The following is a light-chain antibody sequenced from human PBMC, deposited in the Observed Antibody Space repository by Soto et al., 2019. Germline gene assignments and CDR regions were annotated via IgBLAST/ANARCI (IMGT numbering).Light chain of an antibody. CDR3: QQSFNLPRT. J-gene: IGKJ1*01. CDR1: QSISSS. CDR2: AAS. V-gene: IGKV1-39*01. Sequence: IQMTQSPSSLSASVGETITITCRASQSISSSLNWFQHSPGQPPKLLLFAASNLHAGGPPRFSGSGSGTSFSLTIRSLQPEDFATYYCQQSFNLPRTFGPGTKVDIK.